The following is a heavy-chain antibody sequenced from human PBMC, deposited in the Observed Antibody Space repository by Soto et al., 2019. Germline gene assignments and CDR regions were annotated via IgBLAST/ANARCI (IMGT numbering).Heavy chain of an antibody. D-gene: IGHD1-20*01. CDR2: ITAGKGDT. J-gene: IGHJ6*02. V-gene: IGHV1-3*01. CDR3: ARGGVGVTGSGMDV. CDR1: GYTFTNYA. Sequence: QVQLVQSGAEVKKPGASVKVSCKSSGYTFTNYAIYWVRQAPGQRPEWMGWITAGKGDTEYSQKFQDRVAFSRDPPATTAYLVLSRLRSDDTAVYYCARGGVGVTGSGMDVWGQGTTVIVS.